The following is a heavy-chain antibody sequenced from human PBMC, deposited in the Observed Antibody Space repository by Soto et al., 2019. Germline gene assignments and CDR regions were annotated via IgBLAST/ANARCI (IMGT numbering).Heavy chain of an antibody. V-gene: IGHV3-11*01. CDR1: GFTFSDYY. D-gene: IGHD3-22*01. CDR3: AKDRSLDMIVVELYFDY. CDR2: ISSSGSTI. Sequence: PGGSLRLSCAASGFTFSDYYMSWIRQAPGKGLEWVSYISSSGSTIYYADSVKGRFTISRDNAKNSLYLQMNSLRAEDTAVYYCAKDRSLDMIVVELYFDYWGQGTLVTVSS. J-gene: IGHJ4*02.